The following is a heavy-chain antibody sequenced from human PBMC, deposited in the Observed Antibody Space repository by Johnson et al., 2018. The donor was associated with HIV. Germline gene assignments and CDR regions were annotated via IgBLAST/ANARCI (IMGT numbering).Heavy chain of an antibody. CDR3: ARDATPWGGAYVGYAFDL. D-gene: IGHD4-17*01. CDR2: ISSSGSTI. V-gene: IGHV3-11*04. Sequence: QMQLVESGGGLVKPGGSLRLSCAAFGFTFFDYYMSWIRQAPGKGLEWVSYISSSGSTIYYADSVKGRFTISRDNAKNSLHLKMNSLRAEDPAVYYCARDATPWGGAYVGYAFDLWGQGTMVAVSS. J-gene: IGHJ3*01. CDR1: GFTFFDYY.